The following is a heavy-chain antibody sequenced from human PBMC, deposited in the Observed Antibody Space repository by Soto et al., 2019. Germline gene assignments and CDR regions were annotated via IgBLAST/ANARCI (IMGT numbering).Heavy chain of an antibody. J-gene: IGHJ4*02. D-gene: IGHD2-2*01. CDR1: GFTFGDYA. CDR3: IPAWHPPPMFDY. V-gene: IGHV3-49*04. Sequence: PGGSLRLSCTASGFTFGDYAMSWVRQAPGKGLEWVGFIRSKAYGGTTEYAASVKGRFTISRDDSKSIAYLQMTSLKTEDTAVYYCIPAWHPPPMFDYWGQGTLVTVSS. CDR2: IRSKAYGGTT.